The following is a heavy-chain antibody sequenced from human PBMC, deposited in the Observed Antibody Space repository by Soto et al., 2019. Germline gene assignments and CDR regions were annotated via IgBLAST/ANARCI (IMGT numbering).Heavy chain of an antibody. D-gene: IGHD3-9*01. Sequence: QDHLVQSGAEVKKPGASEKVSCKASGYTFKNYGINWVRQAPGRGLEWVAWISAYNGDTSYAQHCQGRVTVTTETLTNTAYMELRSLRPDDTAVYFCVLGGLETGYYRDMDYWGQGTLVSVSS. CDR1: GYTFKNYG. CDR2: ISAYNGDT. V-gene: IGHV1-18*04. J-gene: IGHJ4*02. CDR3: VLGGLETGYYRDMDY.